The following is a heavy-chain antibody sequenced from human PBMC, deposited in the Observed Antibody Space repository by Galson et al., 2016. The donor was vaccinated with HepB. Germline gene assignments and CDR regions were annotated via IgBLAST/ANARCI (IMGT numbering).Heavy chain of an antibody. Sequence: SVKVSCKASGYTFSFYYMHWVRQAPGQGLEWMGIINPTGGNFTSYAQKFQGRVAMPRDTSTSTGYMELSSLRSEDTAVCYCARGADSGYDLGDYWGQGTLVTVSS. J-gene: IGHJ4*02. V-gene: IGHV1-46*01. CDR2: INPTGGNFT. D-gene: IGHD5-12*01. CDR1: GYTFSFYY. CDR3: ARGADSGYDLGDY.